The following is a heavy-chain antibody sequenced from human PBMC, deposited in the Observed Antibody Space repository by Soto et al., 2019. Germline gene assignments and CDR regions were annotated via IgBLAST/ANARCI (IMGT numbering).Heavy chain of an antibody. Sequence: EVQLVESGGVVVQPGGSLRLSCAASGFTFDDYTMHWVRQAPGKGLEWVSLISWDGGSTYYADSVKGRFTISRDNSKNSLYLQMSSLRTEDTALYYCAKDSISSSSVYWGQGTLVTVSS. CDR2: ISWDGGST. CDR3: AKDSISSSSVY. D-gene: IGHD6-6*01. CDR1: GFTFDDYT. V-gene: IGHV3-43*01. J-gene: IGHJ4*02.